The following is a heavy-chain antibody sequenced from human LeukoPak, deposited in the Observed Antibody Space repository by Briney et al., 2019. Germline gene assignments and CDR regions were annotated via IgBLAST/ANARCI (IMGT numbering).Heavy chain of an antibody. Sequence: ASVKVSCKASGYTFTSYAMHWERQAPGQRLEWMGWINAGNGNTKYSQKFQGRVTITRDTSASTAYMELSSLRSEDTAVYYCARRADYANYFDYWGQGTLVTVSS. CDR3: ARRADYANYFDY. J-gene: IGHJ4*02. CDR2: INAGNGNT. CDR1: GYTFTSYA. V-gene: IGHV1-3*01. D-gene: IGHD4-17*01.